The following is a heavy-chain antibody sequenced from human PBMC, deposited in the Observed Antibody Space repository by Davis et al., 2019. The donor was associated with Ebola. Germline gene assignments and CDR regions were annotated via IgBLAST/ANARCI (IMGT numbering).Heavy chain of an antibody. V-gene: IGHV4-59*08. CDR2: IYYSGST. D-gene: IGHD3-10*01. J-gene: IGHJ4*02. CDR1: GGSISSYY. Sequence: MPSETLSLTCPVSGGSISSYYWSWIRQPPGKGLEWIGSIYYSGSTNYNPSLKSRVTISVDTSKSQFSLKLTSLTAADTAVYYCARAPGSSIDYWGQGILVSVSS. CDR3: ARAPGSSIDY.